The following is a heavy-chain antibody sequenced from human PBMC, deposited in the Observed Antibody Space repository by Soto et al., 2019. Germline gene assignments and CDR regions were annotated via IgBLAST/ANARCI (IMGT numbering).Heavy chain of an antibody. CDR2: ISGGSGTI. J-gene: IGHJ4*02. V-gene: IGHV3-48*02. D-gene: IGHD6-19*01. CDR1: GFTFSTHS. Sequence: GGSLRLSCAASGFTFSTHSMNWVRQVPGKGLEWVSYISGGSGTIYYADSVKGRFTISRDNAKSSLYLQMNSLRDEDTAVYYCARGDGITVAGTVWGQGTLVTVSS. CDR3: ARGDGITVAGTV.